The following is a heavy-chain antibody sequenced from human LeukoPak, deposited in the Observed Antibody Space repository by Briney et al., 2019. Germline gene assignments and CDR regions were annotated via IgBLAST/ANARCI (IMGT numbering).Heavy chain of an antibody. V-gene: IGHV3-21*01. Sequence: GGSLRLSCAASGFTFSSYAMSWVRRTPGKGLEWVSSITTSSSYKYYAYSVRGRFTITRDNAENSLYLQMNSLRDEDTAVYYCARDPYSGGYGAYYYYMDVWGKGTTVTVSS. J-gene: IGHJ6*03. CDR1: GFTFSSYA. D-gene: IGHD6-19*01. CDR3: ARDPYSGGYGAYYYYMDV. CDR2: ITTSSSYK.